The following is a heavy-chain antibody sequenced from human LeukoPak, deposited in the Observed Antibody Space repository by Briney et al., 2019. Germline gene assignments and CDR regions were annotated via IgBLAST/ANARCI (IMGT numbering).Heavy chain of an antibody. CDR1: GFTFSSYG. J-gene: IGHJ4*02. D-gene: IGHD4-17*01. V-gene: IGHV3-23*01. CDR2: ISGSGGRT. Sequence: GGSLRLSCAASGFTFSSYGMSWVRQAPGKGLEWVSSISGSGGRTHYADSVRGRFTISRDNSKNTLYLQMDSLRAEDTAVYYCATPPTVTRNYWGQGTLVTVSS. CDR3: ATPPTVTRNY.